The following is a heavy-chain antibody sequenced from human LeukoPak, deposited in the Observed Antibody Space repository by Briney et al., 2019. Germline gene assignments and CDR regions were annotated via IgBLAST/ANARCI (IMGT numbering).Heavy chain of an antibody. CDR3: ARDSGYCSSFSCYGDAFDI. CDR1: GFTFSRHW. D-gene: IGHD2-2*01. Sequence: GGSLRHSCAASGFTFSRHWRSWVRQAPGKGLEWVANIKHDGSDKNYVDPVKGRFTISRDNAKNSLYLQMNSLRAEDTAVYYCARDSGYCSSFSCYGDAFDIWGQGTMVTVSS. J-gene: IGHJ3*02. V-gene: IGHV3-7*03. CDR2: IKHDGSDK.